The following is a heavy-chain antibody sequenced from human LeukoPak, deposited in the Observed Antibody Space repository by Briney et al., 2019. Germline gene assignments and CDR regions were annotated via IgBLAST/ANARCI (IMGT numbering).Heavy chain of an antibody. CDR2: INPNSGGT. CDR1: GYTFTGYY. J-gene: IGHJ4*02. Sequence: GASVKVSCKASGYTFTGYYMHWVRQAPGQGLEWMGWINPNSGGTNYAQKFQGRVTMTRDTSISTAYMELSRLRSDDTAVYYCAGDFPWREQPKPNYFDYWGQGTLVTVSS. CDR3: AGDFPWREQPKPNYFDY. D-gene: IGHD1-26*01. V-gene: IGHV1-2*02.